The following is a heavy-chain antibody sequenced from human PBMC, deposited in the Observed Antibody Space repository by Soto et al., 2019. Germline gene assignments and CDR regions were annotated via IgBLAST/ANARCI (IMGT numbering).Heavy chain of an antibody. CDR2: IYIAGGT. Sequence: EVQLVESGGGLVQPGGSLRLSCAASGFTVTTNYMTWVRQAPGKGLEWVSLIYIAGGTTYADSVEGRFPIARDSSNNTLLLQMNSLRAEDTAVYYCARGFCNGTNCYANWFDPWGQGTLVTVSS. D-gene: IGHD2-2*01. CDR1: GFTVTTNY. J-gene: IGHJ5*02. CDR3: ARGFCNGTNCYANWFDP. V-gene: IGHV3-66*01.